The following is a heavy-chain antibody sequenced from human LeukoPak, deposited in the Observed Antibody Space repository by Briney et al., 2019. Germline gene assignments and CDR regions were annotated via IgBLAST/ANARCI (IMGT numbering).Heavy chain of an antibody. CDR1: GGSISSYY. D-gene: IGHD6-13*01. CDR3: ARDGYSSSWYWFDP. CDR2: IYHSGST. J-gene: IGHJ5*02. V-gene: IGHV4-38-2*02. Sequence: SETLSLTCTVSGGSISSYYWGWIRQPLGKGLEWIGSIYHSGSTYYNPSLKSRVTISVDTSKNQFSLKLSSVTAADTAVYYCARDGYSSSWYWFDPWGQGTLVTVSS.